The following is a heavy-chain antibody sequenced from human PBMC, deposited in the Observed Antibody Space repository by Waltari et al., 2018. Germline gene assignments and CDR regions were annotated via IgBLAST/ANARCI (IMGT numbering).Heavy chain of an antibody. CDR1: GFTFSSYS. V-gene: IGHV3-48*01. J-gene: IGHJ6*02. CDR2: ISSSSSTI. Sequence: EVQLVESGGGLVQPGGSLRLSCAASGFTFSSYSMNWVRQAPGKGLEWVSYISSSSSTIYYADSVKGRFTISRDNAKNSLYLQMNSLRAEDTAVYYCARDGDDYSNSSVYYYGMDVWGQGTTVTVSS. CDR3: ARDGDDYSNSSVYYYGMDV. D-gene: IGHD4-4*01.